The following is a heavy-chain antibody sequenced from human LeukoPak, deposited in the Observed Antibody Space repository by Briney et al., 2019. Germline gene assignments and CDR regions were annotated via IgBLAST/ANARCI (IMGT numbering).Heavy chain of an antibody. D-gene: IGHD3-3*01. Sequence: SETLSLTCTVSGGSISSYYWSWIRQPPGKGLEWIGYIYYSGSTNYNPSLKSRVTILVDTSKNQFSLKLSSVTAADTAVYYCARGNYDFWSGYYGDYGLDVWGQGTTVAVSS. CDR1: GGSISSYY. V-gene: IGHV4-59*08. J-gene: IGHJ6*02. CDR3: ARGNYDFWSGYYGDYGLDV. CDR2: IYYSGST.